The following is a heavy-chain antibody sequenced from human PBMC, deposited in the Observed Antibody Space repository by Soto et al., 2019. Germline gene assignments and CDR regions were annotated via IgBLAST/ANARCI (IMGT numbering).Heavy chain of an antibody. D-gene: IGHD6-13*01. V-gene: IGHV3-21*01. CDR2: ISSSSSYI. CDR1: GFTFSSYS. J-gene: IGHJ6*02. CDR3: ARGSDSSSWYDYYYYGMDV. Sequence: GGSLRLSCAASGFTFSSYSMNWVRQAPGKGLEWVSSISSSSSYIYYADSVKGRFTISRDNAKNSLYLQMNSLRAEDTAVYYCARGSDSSSWYDYYYYGMDVWGQGTTVTVSS.